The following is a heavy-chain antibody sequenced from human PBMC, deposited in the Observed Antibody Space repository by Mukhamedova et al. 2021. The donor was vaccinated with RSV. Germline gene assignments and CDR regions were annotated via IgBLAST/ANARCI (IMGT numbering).Heavy chain of an antibody. D-gene: IGHD1-26*01. CDR2: INAGNGNT. V-gene: IGHV1-3*01. J-gene: IGHJ4*02. Sequence: QAPGQRLEWMGWINAGNGNTKYSQKFRGRVTITRDTSASTAYMELRSLRSEDTAVYYCARDRGGSYEDYWGQGTLVTVSS. CDR3: ARDRGGSYEDY.